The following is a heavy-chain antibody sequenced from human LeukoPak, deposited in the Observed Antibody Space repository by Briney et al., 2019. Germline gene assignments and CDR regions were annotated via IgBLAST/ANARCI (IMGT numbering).Heavy chain of an antibody. CDR3: ARFTHTVTTDYFDY. J-gene: IGHJ4*02. CDR1: GGSISSYY. V-gene: IGHV4-59*01. Sequence: KPSETLSLTCTVSGGSISSYYWSWIRQPPGKGLEWIGYIYYSGSTNYNPSLKSRVTISVDTSKNQFSLKLSSVTAADTAVYYCARFTHTVTTDYFDYWGQGTLVTVSS. D-gene: IGHD4-17*01. CDR2: IYYSGST.